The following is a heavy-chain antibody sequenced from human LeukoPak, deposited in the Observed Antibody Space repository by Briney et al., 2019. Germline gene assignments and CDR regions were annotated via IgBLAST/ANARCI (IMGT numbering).Heavy chain of an antibody. D-gene: IGHD6-19*01. V-gene: IGHV4-59*08. CDR1: GGSISGYY. J-gene: IGHJ4*02. Sequence: PSETLSLTCTVSGGSISGYYWSWIRQPPEKGPEWIGYIYYSGGTNYNPSLKSRVTISVDTSKNQFSLKMNSVTAADTAVYYCARLASSGWSHCDYWGQGTLVTLSS. CDR3: ARLASSGWSHCDY. CDR2: IYYSGGT.